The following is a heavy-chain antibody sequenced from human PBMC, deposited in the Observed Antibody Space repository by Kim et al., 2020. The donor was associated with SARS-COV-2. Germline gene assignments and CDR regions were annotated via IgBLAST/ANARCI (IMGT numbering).Heavy chain of an antibody. CDR2: INPSGGST. CDR1: GYTFTSYY. D-gene: IGHD6-13*01. V-gene: IGHV1-46*01. CDR3: AREVAAAGLQTDYYYYGMDV. Sequence: ASVKVSCKASGYTFTSYYMHWVRQAPGQGLEWMGIINPSGGSTSYAQKFQGRVTMTRDTSTSTVYMELSSLRSEDTAVYYCAREVAAAGLQTDYYYYGMDVWGQGTTVTVSS. J-gene: IGHJ6*02.